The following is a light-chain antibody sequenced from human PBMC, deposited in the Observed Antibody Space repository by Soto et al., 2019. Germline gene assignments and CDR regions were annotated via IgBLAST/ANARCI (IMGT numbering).Light chain of an antibody. Sequence: DIQMTQSPSSLSASVGDRVTITRRASQTISNYLNWYQQKPGKAPKLLIYAASSLQSGFPSRFSGRGSGTDFTLTISSLQPDDFATYYCQQSYSTPYTFGQGTRLEIK. J-gene: IGKJ2*01. CDR3: QQSYSTPYT. CDR1: QTISNY. V-gene: IGKV1-39*01. CDR2: AAS.